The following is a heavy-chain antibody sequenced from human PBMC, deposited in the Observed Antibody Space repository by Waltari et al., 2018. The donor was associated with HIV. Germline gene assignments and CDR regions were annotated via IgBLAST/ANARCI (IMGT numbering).Heavy chain of an antibody. CDR1: GGSIKSSSYY. CDR2: IFYSGQK. V-gene: IGHV4-39*01. J-gene: IGHJ3*02. CDR3: ARRFDYDENSEYEEGSFEI. D-gene: IGHD3-16*01. Sequence: QMQLQESGPGLAKPLATPSLICKVSGGSIKSSSYYWGWIRRPPGKGLGWHGSIFYSGQKYYKSSLTSRITRSRNTSKIQVCLSLTSVTAADTAEYYCARRFDYDENSEYEEGSFEIWGPGTTVIVSS.